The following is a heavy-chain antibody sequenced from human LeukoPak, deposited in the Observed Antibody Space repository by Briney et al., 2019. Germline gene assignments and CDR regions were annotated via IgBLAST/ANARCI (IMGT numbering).Heavy chain of an antibody. CDR3: ARHRGYCSSTSCYGGFFDY. Sequence: SETLSLTCTVSGGSISSGSYYWSWIRQPAGKGLEWIGRIYTSGSTNYNPSLKSRVTISVDTSKNQFSLKLSSVTAADTAVYYCARHRGYCSSTSCYGGFFDYWGQGTLVTVSS. CDR2: IYTSGST. V-gene: IGHV4-61*02. CDR1: GGSISSGSYY. D-gene: IGHD2-2*01. J-gene: IGHJ4*02.